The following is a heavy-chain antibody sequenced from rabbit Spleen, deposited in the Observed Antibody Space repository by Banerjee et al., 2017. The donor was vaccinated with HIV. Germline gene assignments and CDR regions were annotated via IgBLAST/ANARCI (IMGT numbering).Heavy chain of an antibody. CDR2: IAGSSSGFT. V-gene: IGHV1S45*01. CDR3: ARGDGYAYGGYDL. D-gene: IGHD6-1*01. Sequence: QEQLKESGGGLVQPGGSLKVSCIASGFDFSSSDYICWVRQAPGKGLEWISCIAGSSSGFTYSATWAKGRFTISKTSSTTVTLQMTRLTAADTATYFCARGDGYAYGGYDLWGPGTLVTVS. CDR1: GFDFSSSDY. J-gene: IGHJ6*01.